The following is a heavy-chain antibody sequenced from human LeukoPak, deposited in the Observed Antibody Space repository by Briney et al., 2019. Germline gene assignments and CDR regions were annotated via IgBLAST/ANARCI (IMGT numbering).Heavy chain of an antibody. CDR2: ISWDGSST. CDR3: AKDRGNSRYYNYMHV. J-gene: IGHJ6*03. CDR1: GFNFDDYA. D-gene: IGHD1-1*01. V-gene: IGHV3-9*03. Sequence: GGSLSLTCAASGFNFDDYAMHWVRQAPGKGLEWVSSISWDGSSTGYAESVKGRFTISRDSAMNSLYLQMNSLRAEDMALYYCAKDRGNSRYYNYMHVWGRGTTVTVSS.